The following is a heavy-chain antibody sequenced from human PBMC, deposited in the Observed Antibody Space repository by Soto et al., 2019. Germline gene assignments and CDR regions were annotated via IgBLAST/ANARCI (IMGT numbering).Heavy chain of an antibody. J-gene: IGHJ6*02. CDR1: GFTFSTYH. D-gene: IGHD4-17*01. CDR2: IHSGGSRI. Sequence: GGSLRLSCAASGFTFSTYHMNWVRQAPGKGLEWVSYIHSGGSRIYYADSVKGRSTISRDNAKSSLYLQMNSLRAEDTAVYYCARDGSTVTTNYHYAMDVWGQGTTVTVSS. CDR3: ARDGSTVTTNYHYAMDV. V-gene: IGHV3-48*03.